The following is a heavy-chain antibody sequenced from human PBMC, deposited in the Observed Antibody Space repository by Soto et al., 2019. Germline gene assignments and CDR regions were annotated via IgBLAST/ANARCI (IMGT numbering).Heavy chain of an antibody. V-gene: IGHV1-18*01. CDR1: GYTFTDYG. CDR2: ISAYTGNT. D-gene: IGHD1-26*01. Sequence: QVPLVQSGGEVKKPGASVKVSCKASGYTFTDYGITWVRQAPGQGLEWMGWISAYTGNTNYAQKVQGRVTMSTDTSTSTAYLELRSLRSDDTAVYYCARGPESRSTAYFDYWGQGTLVTVSS. CDR3: ARGPESRSTAYFDY. J-gene: IGHJ4*02.